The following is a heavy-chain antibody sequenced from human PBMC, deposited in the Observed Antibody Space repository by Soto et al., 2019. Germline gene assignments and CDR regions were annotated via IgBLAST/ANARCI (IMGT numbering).Heavy chain of an antibody. CDR2: ISSDGHHQ. D-gene: IGHD3-22*01. J-gene: IGHJ4*02. V-gene: IGHV3-30*03. Sequence: LRLSFATSGFIFNDYAIYWVRQAPGQGLEWVAIISSDGHHQFYLDNLRGRFTVSRDNSKNTLYLQMNSLRPEDTAVYYCSRGTYYPQSSGLHADYWGPGTVVTVS. CDR3: SRGTYYPQSSGLHADY. CDR1: GFIFNDYA.